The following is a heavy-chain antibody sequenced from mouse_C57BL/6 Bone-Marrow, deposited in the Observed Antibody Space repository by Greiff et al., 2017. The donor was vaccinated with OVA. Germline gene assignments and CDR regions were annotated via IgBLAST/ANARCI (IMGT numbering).Heavy chain of an antibody. CDR1: GYTFTDYN. Sequence: EVQRVESGPELVKPGASVKMSCKASGYTFTDYNMHWVKQSHGKSLEWIGYINPNNGGTSYNQKFKGKATLTVNKSSSTAYMELRSLTSEDSAVYYCARSSRNWYFDGWGTGTTVTVSA. CDR3: ARSSRNWYFDG. J-gene: IGHJ1*03. V-gene: IGHV1-22*01. CDR2: INPNNGGT.